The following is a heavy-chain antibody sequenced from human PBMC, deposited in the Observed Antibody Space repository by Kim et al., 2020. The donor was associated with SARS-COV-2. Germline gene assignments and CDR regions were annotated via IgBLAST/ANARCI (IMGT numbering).Heavy chain of an antibody. CDR3: AKGRWSGYDFSSGTYHDY. V-gene: IGHV3-23*01. Sequence: KGRFTISRDNSKNTLYLQMNSLRAEDTAVYYCAKGRWSGYDFSSGTYHDYWGQGTLVTVSS. J-gene: IGHJ4*02. D-gene: IGHD5-12*01.